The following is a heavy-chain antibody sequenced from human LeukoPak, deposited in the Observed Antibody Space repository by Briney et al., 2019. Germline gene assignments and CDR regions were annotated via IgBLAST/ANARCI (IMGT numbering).Heavy chain of an antibody. Sequence: GGSLRLSCAASGFTFSSYAMSWVRQAPGKGLEWVSAISGSGGSTNYADSVKGRFTISRDNSKNTLYLQMNSLRAEDTAVYYCARGGDFDWLLFLDYWGQGTLVTVSS. J-gene: IGHJ4*02. D-gene: IGHD3-9*01. CDR3: ARGGDFDWLLFLDY. V-gene: IGHV3-23*01. CDR2: ISGSGGST. CDR1: GFTFSSYA.